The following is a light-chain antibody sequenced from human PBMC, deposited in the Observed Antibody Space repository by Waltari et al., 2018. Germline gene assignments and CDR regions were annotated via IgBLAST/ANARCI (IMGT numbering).Light chain of an antibody. Sequence: EIVLTQSPGTLSLSPGERATLFCRASQSVDNDYVAWYQPKPGQAPRLLMFVASSRATGIPARFSGSGSGTDFTLTISRLEPEDFAVYYCQQYSSPPLTFGGGTRVEI. J-gene: IGKJ4*01. CDR1: QSVDNDY. CDR3: QQYSSPPLT. CDR2: VAS. V-gene: IGKV3-20*01.